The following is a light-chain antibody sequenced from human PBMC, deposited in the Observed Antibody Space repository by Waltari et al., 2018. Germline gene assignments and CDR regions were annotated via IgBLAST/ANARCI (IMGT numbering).Light chain of an antibody. CDR3: AGWDDTLNGPL. CDR1: SPNIASHA. CDR2: RNN. Sequence: QSVLTQPPPASATPGQMATPPPPAGSPNIASHAVSWYQQPPGAPPKVLIHRNNQRPSGVPDRFSGSKSGTSASLAISGLQSEDEADYYCAGWDDTLNGPLFGTGTKVTVL. V-gene: IGLV1-44*01. J-gene: IGLJ1*01.